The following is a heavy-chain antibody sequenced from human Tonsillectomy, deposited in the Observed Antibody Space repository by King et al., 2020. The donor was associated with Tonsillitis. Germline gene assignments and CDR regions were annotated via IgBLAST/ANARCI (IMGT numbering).Heavy chain of an antibody. Sequence: EVQLVESGGGLVQPGGSLRLSCAASGFTFSTYAMSWVRQAPGKGLEWVSVISGSGGTTYYADSVKGRFTISRDNSKNTVYLQMNSLRAEDTALYYCARSGYCNSTSCSINGFDPWGQGTLAT. CDR3: ARSGYCNSTSCSINGFDP. CDR1: GFTFSTYA. D-gene: IGHD2-2*01. J-gene: IGHJ5*02. V-gene: IGHV3-23*04. CDR2: ISGSGGTT.